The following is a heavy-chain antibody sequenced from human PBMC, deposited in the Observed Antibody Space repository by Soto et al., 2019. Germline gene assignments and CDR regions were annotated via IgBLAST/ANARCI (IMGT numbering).Heavy chain of an antibody. CDR2: ISYDGANK. CDR1: GFTFSSHA. V-gene: IGHV3-30-3*01. Sequence: GGSLRLSCAASGFTFSSHAMHWVRQAPGKGLEWVAVISYDGANKYFADSVKGRFTISRDNSKNTLYLQMNSLRGDDTAEYYCARDPGNYFDYWGQGTLVTVSS. J-gene: IGHJ4*02. CDR3: ARDPGNYFDY.